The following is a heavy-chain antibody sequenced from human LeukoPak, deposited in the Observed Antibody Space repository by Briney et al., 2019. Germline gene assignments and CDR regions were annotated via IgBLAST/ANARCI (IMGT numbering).Heavy chain of an antibody. CDR1: GGSFSGYY. CDR2: INHSGST. CDR3: ARGQPSVAADPVGIAGVRRGYLNY. V-gene: IGHV4-34*01. Sequence: SETLSLTCAVYGGSFSGYYWSWIRQPPGKGLEWIGEINHSGSTNYNPSLKSRVTLSVDTSKNQFSLKLPSVTAADTAVYYCARGQPSVAADPVGIAGVRRGYLNYWGQGTLVTVSS. J-gene: IGHJ4*02. D-gene: IGHD6-13*01.